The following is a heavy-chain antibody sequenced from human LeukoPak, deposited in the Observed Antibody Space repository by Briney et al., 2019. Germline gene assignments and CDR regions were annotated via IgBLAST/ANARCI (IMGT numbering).Heavy chain of an antibody. CDR2: ISSSSSYI. D-gene: IGHD4-17*01. Sequence: GGSPRLSCAASGFTFSSYSMNWVRQAPGKGLEWVSSISSSSSYIYYADSVKGRFTIPRDNAKNSLYLQMNSLRAEDTAVYYCARVFDYGDSFFDYWGQGTLVTVSS. J-gene: IGHJ4*02. CDR3: ARVFDYGDSFFDY. CDR1: GFTFSSYS. V-gene: IGHV3-21*01.